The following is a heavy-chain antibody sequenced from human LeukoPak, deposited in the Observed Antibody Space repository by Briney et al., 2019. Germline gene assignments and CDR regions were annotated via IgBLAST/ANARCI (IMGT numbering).Heavy chain of an antibody. J-gene: IGHJ5*02. CDR2: IRAYNGNT. CDR3: ARGAQWLDMPNWFDP. CDR1: GYTFTSYG. V-gene: IGHV1-18*01. D-gene: IGHD6-19*01. Sequence: ASVKVSCKASGYTFTSYGISWVRQAPGQGLEWMGWIRAYNGNTNYAQKLQGRVTMTTDTSTSTAYMELRSLRSDDTAVYYCARGAQWLDMPNWFDPWGQGTLVTVSS.